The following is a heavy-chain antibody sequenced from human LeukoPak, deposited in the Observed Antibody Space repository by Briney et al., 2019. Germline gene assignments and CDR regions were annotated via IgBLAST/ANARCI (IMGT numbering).Heavy chain of an antibody. J-gene: IGHJ3*02. CDR1: GFTVSSNY. Sequence: GGSLRLSCAASGFTVSSNYMSWVRQAPGKGLEWVSVIYSGGSTYYADSVQGRFTISRDNSKNTLYLQMNSLRAEDMAVYYCAREQRSSGSFDIWGQGTMATVSS. CDR3: AREQRSSGSFDI. V-gene: IGHV3-66*01. CDR2: IYSGGST. D-gene: IGHD6-19*01.